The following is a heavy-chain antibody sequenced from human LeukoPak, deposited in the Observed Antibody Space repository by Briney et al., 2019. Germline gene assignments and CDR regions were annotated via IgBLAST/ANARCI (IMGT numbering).Heavy chain of an antibody. V-gene: IGHV3-48*02. Sequence: GGSLRLSCAASGFTFTTYWMNWVRQAPGKGLEWVSYISSSSSTIYYADSVKGRFTISRDNAKNSLYLQMNSLRDEDTAVYYCAAGITMVRGHPYYYYYGMDVWGQGTTVTVSS. CDR3: AAGITMVRGHPYYYYYGMDV. D-gene: IGHD3-10*01. J-gene: IGHJ6*02. CDR1: GFTFTTYW. CDR2: ISSSSSTI.